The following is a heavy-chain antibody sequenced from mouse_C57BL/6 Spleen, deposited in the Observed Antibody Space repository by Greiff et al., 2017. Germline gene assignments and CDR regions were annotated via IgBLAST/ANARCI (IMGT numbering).Heavy chain of an antibody. Sequence: QVTLKESGPGILQPSQTLSLTCSFSGFSLSTFGMGVGGIRQPSGKGLEWLAHIWWDDDKYYNPALKSRLTISKDTSKNQVFLKIANVDTADTATYYCARTDYYGSSSPAWFAYWGQGTLVTVSA. J-gene: IGHJ3*01. CDR1: GFSLSTFGMG. CDR2: IWWDDDK. V-gene: IGHV8-8*01. CDR3: ARTDYYGSSSPAWFAY. D-gene: IGHD1-1*01.